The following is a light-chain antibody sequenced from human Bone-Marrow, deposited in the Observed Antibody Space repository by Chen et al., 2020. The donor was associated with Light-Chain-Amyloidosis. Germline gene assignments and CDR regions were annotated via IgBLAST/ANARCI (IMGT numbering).Light chain of an antibody. CDR3: MQGIQTPPT. CDR2: VGS. V-gene: IGKV2-28*01. CDR1: QNLLYSNGHNY. J-gene: IGKJ4*01. Sequence: DIVMTQSPLSLPVTPGEPASIPCRSSQNLLYSNGHNYLEWYLQKPGQSPQLLIYVGSYRAPGVPDRFSGSGSGTDFKRKITRVEAEDVGVYYCMQGIQTPPTFGGGTKVEIK.